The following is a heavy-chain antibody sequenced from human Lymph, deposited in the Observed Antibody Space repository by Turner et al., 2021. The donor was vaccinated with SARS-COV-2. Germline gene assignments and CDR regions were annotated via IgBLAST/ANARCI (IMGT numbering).Heavy chain of an antibody. Sequence: QVQLVESGGGVVPPGRSLRLSCAASGFTFSNYGMHWVRQAPGKGLEWVAVISYDGSNKNYAGSVKGRFTISRDNSKNTLNLQMNSLRAEDTAVYYCAKDSRFLEWLLFGEFDYWGQGTLVTVSS. V-gene: IGHV3-30*18. CDR2: ISYDGSNK. CDR3: AKDSRFLEWLLFGEFDY. CDR1: GFTFSNYG. D-gene: IGHD3-3*01. J-gene: IGHJ4*02.